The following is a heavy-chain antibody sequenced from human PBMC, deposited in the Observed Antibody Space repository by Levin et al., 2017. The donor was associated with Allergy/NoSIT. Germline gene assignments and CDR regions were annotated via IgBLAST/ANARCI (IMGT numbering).Heavy chain of an antibody. CDR1: GGSISSGDYY. Sequence: PSETLSLTCTVSGGSISSGDYYWSWIRQPPGKGLEWIGYIYYSGSTYYNPSLKSRVTISVDTSKNQFSLKLSSVTAADTAVYYCAREREDGSSSPIDYWGQGTLVTVSS. V-gene: IGHV4-30-4*01. D-gene: IGHD6-6*01. CDR2: IYYSGST. CDR3: AREREDGSSSPIDY. J-gene: IGHJ4*02.